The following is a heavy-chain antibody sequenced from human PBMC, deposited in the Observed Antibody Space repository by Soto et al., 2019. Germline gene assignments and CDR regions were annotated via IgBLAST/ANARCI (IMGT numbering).Heavy chain of an antibody. Sequence: ASVKVSCKASGVTFSRQDMRWVRQAPGQGLEWMGGIIPIFGAPQYAEKFQDRVTITADESTSTATMELSSLTSEDTAVYYCATNEGRDGYSFDYWGQGTLVTVSS. CDR1: GVTFSRQD. CDR3: ATNEGRDGYSFDY. V-gene: IGHV1-69*13. D-gene: IGHD5-12*01. J-gene: IGHJ4*02. CDR2: IIPIFGAP.